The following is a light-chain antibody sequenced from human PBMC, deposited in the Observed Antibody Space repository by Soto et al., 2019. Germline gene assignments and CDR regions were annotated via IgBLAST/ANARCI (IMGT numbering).Light chain of an antibody. V-gene: IGKV3-20*02. CDR1: HAVSSSY. CDR3: QSLNRFPHS. CDR2: LAS. Sequence: EIVLTQSPGTLSLAPGERATLSCRVGHAVSSSYLAWYQQKPGQAPRLLIYLASTLHSGVPSSFSGSGSGTDFSLTISSLQPEDAATYYCQSLNRFPHSFGGGTKVDIK. J-gene: IGKJ4*01.